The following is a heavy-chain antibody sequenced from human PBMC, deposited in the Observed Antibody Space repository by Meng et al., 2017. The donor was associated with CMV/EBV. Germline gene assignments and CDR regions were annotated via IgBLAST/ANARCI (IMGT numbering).Heavy chain of an antibody. Sequence: SVKVSCKASGGTFSSYTISWVRQAPGQGLEWMGRIIPILGIANYAQKFQGRVTITADKSTSTAYMELSSLRSADTAVYYCARGYRKEEFDPWGQGTLVTVSS. CDR3: ARGYRKEEFDP. CDR1: GGTFSSYT. D-gene: IGHD1-1*01. V-gene: IGHV1-69*02. J-gene: IGHJ5*02. CDR2: IIPILGIA.